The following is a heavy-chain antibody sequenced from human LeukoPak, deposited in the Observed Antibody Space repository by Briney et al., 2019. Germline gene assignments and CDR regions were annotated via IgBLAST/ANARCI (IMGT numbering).Heavy chain of an antibody. CDR3: ARVADSSGYSQDDAFDI. CDR1: GYTFTSYG. V-gene: IGHV1-18*01. D-gene: IGHD3-22*01. Sequence: GASVKVSCKTSGYTFTSYGIAWVRQAPGQGLEWMEWISAYNGNTNSAQNLQGRVTMTTDASTSTAYMELRSLRSDDTAMYYCARVADSSGYSQDDAFDIWGQGTVVTVSS. CDR2: ISAYNGNT. J-gene: IGHJ3*02.